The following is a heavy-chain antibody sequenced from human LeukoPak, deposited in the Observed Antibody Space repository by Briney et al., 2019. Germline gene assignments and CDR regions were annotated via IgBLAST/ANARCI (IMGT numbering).Heavy chain of an antibody. J-gene: IGHJ4*02. V-gene: IGHV3-30-3*02. CDR1: GFTFSSYA. Sequence: GGSLRLSCAASGFTFSSYAMHWVRQAPGKGLEWVAVISYDGSKKYYADSVKGRFTISRDDSKSTSYLQMNSLTPDDTAVYYCAQGANYNFDYWGQGTLVTVSS. CDR2: ISYDGSKK. D-gene: IGHD4/OR15-4a*01. CDR3: AQGANYNFDY.